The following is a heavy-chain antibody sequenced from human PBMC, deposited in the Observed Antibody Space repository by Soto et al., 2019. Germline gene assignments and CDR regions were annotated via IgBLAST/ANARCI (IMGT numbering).Heavy chain of an antibody. J-gene: IGHJ5*02. D-gene: IGHD3-3*01. Sequence: GASVKVSCKASGYTFTSYGISWVRQAPGQGLEWMGWISAYNGNTNYAQKLQGRVTMTTDTSTSTAYMELRSLRSDDTAVYYCARDQTHTAYYDFWSGYWEALNWFDPWGQGTLVTVSS. V-gene: IGHV1-18*01. CDR2: ISAYNGNT. CDR1: GYTFTSYG. CDR3: ARDQTHTAYYDFWSGYWEALNWFDP.